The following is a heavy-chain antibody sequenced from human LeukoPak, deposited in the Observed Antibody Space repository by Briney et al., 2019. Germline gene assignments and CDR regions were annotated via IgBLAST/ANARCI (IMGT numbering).Heavy chain of an antibody. J-gene: IGHJ3*02. CDR2: IYTSGST. CDR1: GGSISSYY. V-gene: IGHV4-4*07. D-gene: IGHD3-10*01. Sequence: SETLSLTCTVSGGSISSYYWSWIRQPAGKGLEWIGRIYTSGSTNYNPSLKSRVTMSVDTSNNQFSLKLSSVTAADTAVYYCARDVPSYYYGSGTFTSRAAFDIWGQGTMVTVSS. CDR3: ARDVPSYYYGSGTFTSRAAFDI.